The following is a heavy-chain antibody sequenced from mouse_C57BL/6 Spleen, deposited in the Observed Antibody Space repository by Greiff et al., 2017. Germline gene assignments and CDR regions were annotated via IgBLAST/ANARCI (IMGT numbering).Heavy chain of an antibody. CDR2: ISDGGSYT. V-gene: IGHV5-4*01. Sequence: EVKLVESGGGLVKPGGSLKLSCAASGFTFSSYAMSWVRQTPEKRLEWVATISDGGSYTYYPDNVKGRFTISRDNAKNNLYLQMSHLKSDDTAMYYCARDMGRVAYWGQGTLVTVSA. D-gene: IGHD4-1*01. CDR3: ARDMGRVAY. CDR1: GFTFSSYA. J-gene: IGHJ3*01.